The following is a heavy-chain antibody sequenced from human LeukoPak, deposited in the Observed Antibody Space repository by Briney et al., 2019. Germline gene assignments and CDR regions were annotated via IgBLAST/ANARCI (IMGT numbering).Heavy chain of an antibody. D-gene: IGHD3-3*02. V-gene: IGHV3-48*04. CDR1: GFTFSSYS. CDR2: ISSSSSTI. Sequence: GGSLRLSCAASGFTFSSYSMNWVRQAPGKGLEWVSYISSSSSTIYYADSVKGRFTISRDNARHSLYLQMNSLRAEDTAVYYCARDHLYAFDIWGQGTMVTVSS. CDR3: ARDHLYAFDI. J-gene: IGHJ3*02.